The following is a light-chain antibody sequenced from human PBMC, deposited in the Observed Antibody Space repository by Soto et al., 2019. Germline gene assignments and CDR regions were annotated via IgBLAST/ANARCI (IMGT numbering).Light chain of an antibody. CDR1: SSDVGGYNY. V-gene: IGLV2-14*01. CDR2: EVS. Sequence: QSALTQPASVSGSPGQSITISCTGISSDVGGYNYVSWYQLHPGKAPKLMIHEVSERPSGVSNRFSGSKSGNTASLTISGLQAEDEADYYCASYGSGATYVFGGGTKLTVL. CDR3: ASYGSGATYV. J-gene: IGLJ1*01.